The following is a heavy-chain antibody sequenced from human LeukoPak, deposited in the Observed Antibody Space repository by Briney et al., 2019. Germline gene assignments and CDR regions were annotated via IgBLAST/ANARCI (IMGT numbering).Heavy chain of an antibody. D-gene: IGHD2-2*02. J-gene: IGHJ5*02. CDR1: GFPLDIYG. CDR2: ISGSDTST. CDR3: AKSGCISCYNNWFDT. Sequence: GGSLRLSCAASGFPLDIYGMRWVRQAPGKGLEWVSGISGSDTSTYHADSVKGRFTISRDDSENTLYLQMNSLRAEDTAVYYCAKSGCISCYNNWFDTRAQGTLVTVSS. V-gene: IGHV3-23*01.